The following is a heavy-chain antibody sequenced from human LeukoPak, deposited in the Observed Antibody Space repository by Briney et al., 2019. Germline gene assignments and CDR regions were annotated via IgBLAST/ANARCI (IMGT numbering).Heavy chain of an antibody. CDR2: IYYSGST. CDR3: ARGYCSGGSCYSYYYYNYMDV. J-gene: IGHJ6*03. CDR1: GGSISSYY. D-gene: IGHD2-15*01. V-gene: IGHV4-59*12. Sequence: SETLSLTCTVSGGSISSYYWSWIRQPPGKGLEWIGSIYYSGSTYYNPSLKSRVTISVDTSKNQFSLKLSSVTAADTAVYYCARGYCSGGSCYSYYYYNYMDVWGKGTTVTVSS.